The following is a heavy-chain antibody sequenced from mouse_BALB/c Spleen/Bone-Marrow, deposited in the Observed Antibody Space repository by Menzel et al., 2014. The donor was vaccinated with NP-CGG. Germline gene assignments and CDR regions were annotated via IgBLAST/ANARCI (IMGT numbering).Heavy chain of an antibody. J-gene: IGHJ2*01. V-gene: IGHV5-6*01. Sequence: EVKVVESGGDLVKPGGSLKLSCAASGFTFSSYGMSWVRQTPDKRLEWVATISSGGSYTYYPDSVKGRFTISRDNAKNTLYLQMSSLKSEDTAMYYCARQTEWSGVDYWGQGTTLTVSS. CDR2: ISSGGSYT. D-gene: IGHD1-1*02. CDR3: ARQTEWSGVDY. CDR1: GFTFSSYG.